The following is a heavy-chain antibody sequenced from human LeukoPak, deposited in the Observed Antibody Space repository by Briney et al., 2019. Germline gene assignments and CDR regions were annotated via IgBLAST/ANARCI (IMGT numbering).Heavy chain of an antibody. D-gene: IGHD2-2*01. CDR3: ARDLYCSSTSCYAAQGYYYGMDV. V-gene: IGHV7-4-1*01. CDR1: GYTFTSYA. J-gene: IGHJ6*04. CDR2: INTNTGNP. Sequence: GASVKVSCKASGYTFTSYAVNWVRQAPGQGLEWMGWINTNTGNPTYAQGFTGRFVFSLDTSVSTAYLQICSLKAEDTAVYYCARDLYCSSTSCYAAQGYYYGMDVWGKGTTVTVSS.